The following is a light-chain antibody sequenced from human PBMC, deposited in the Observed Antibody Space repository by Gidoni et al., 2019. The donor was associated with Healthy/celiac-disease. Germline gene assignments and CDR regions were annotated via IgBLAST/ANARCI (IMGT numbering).Light chain of an antibody. J-gene: IGKJ2*01. CDR2: AAS. V-gene: IGKV1-39*01. CDR1: QSISSY. CDR3: QQSYSTPYT. Sequence: IQMTQSPSSLSASVGDRVTSTCRASQSISSYLNWYQQKPGKAPKLLIDAASSLQSGVPLRFSGSGSGTDFTLTIISLQPEDFANYYCQQSYSTPYTFGQXTKLEIK.